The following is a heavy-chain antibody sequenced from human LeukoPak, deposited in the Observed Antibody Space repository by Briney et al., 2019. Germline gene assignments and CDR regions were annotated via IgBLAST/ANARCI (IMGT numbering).Heavy chain of an antibody. CDR2: IWYDGSNK. CDR1: GSPSITFA. V-gene: IGHV3-33*01. CDR3: AGEHLSSNAFDI. Sequence: GGPLSPPWPAPGSPSITFACHGPAQPPAKGRKGLPVIWYDGSNKYYADSVKGRFTISRDNSKNTLYLQMNSLRAEDTAVYYCAGEHLSSNAFDIWGQGTMVTVSS. J-gene: IGHJ3*02. D-gene: IGHD2/OR15-2a*01.